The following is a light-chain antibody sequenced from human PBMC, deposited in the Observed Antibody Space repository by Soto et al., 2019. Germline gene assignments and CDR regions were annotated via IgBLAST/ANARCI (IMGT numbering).Light chain of an antibody. J-gene: IGLJ1*01. V-gene: IGLV2-23*01. CDR1: SSDVGSYNL. CDR2: EGS. Sequence: QSVLTQPASVSGSPGQSITISCTGTSSDVGSYNLVSWYQQHPGKAPKLMIYEGSKRPSGVSNRFSGSKSGNTASLTISGLQAEDEVDYYCCSYAGNSTYVFGTGTRSPS. CDR3: CSYAGNSTYV.